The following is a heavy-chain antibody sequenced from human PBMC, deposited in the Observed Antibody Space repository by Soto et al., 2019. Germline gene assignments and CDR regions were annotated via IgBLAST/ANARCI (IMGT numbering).Heavy chain of an antibody. CDR3: AVGIGGAITIFGVVTPLALNY. V-gene: IGHV4-31*03. CDR1: GGSISSGGDY. CDR2: IYYSGST. Sequence: SETLSLTCTVSGGSISSGGDYWSWIRQHPGKGLEWIGYIYYSGSTYYNPSLKSRVTISVDTSKNQFSLKLSSVTAADTAVYYCAVGIGGAITIFGVVTPLALNYWGQGTLVTVSS. D-gene: IGHD3-3*01. J-gene: IGHJ4*02.